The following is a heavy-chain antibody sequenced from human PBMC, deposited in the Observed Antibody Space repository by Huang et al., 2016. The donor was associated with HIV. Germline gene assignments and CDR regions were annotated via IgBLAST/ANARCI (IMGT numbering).Heavy chain of an antibody. CDR2: ISYGGRNK. V-gene: IGHV3-30*04. Sequence: QVQLVESGGGLVQPGRSLRLSCAASGFTFTNYAIHWVRLAPGEGLGSGAFISYGGRNKFYADSVKGRFTIARDNSKGTLYLLMNSLRVDDTALYYCARSAVPGDGDWFDPWGQGTLVTVSS. CDR1: GFTFTNYA. D-gene: IGHD6-19*01. CDR3: ARSAVPGDGDWFDP. J-gene: IGHJ5*02.